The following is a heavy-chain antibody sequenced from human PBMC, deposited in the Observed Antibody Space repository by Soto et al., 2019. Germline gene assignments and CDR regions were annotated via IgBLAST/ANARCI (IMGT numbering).Heavy chain of an antibody. CDR2: INPSGGST. CDR1: GYSNTRYG. D-gene: IGHD2-2*01. J-gene: IGHJ4*02. Sequence: SVKRAWKAAGYSNTRYGISRGRQAPGQGLEWMGIINPSGGSTSYAQKFQGRVTMTRDTSTSTVYMELSSLRSEDTAVYYCARALTLVVPADYWGQGTLVTVSS. V-gene: IGHV1-46*01. CDR3: ARALTLVVPADY.